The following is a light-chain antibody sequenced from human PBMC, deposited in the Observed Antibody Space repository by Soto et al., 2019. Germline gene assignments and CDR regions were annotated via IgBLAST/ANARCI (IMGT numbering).Light chain of an antibody. CDR1: QVISNY. J-gene: IGKJ1*01. CDR2: AAS. Sequence: DIQMTQSPSSLSASVGDRVTITCRASQVISNYLAWYQQKPGKVPKLLIYAASTLQSGVPSRFSGSGSGTDFTLTISSLQPEDVATYYCQKYNSAHWTFGQGTKVEIK. V-gene: IGKV1-27*01. CDR3: QKYNSAHWT.